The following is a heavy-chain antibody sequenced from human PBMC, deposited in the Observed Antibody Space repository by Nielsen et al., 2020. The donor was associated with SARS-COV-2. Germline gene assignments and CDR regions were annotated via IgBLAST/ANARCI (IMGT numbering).Heavy chain of an antibody. CDR2: INPNSGGT. Sequence: WVRQAPGQGLEWMGRINPNSGGTNYAQKLQGRVTMTTDTSTSTAYMELRSLRSDDTAVYYCARLGASYCGGDCYSLYWGQGTLVTVSS. D-gene: IGHD2-21*02. CDR3: ARLGASYCGGDCYSLY. V-gene: IGHV1-18*01. J-gene: IGHJ4*02.